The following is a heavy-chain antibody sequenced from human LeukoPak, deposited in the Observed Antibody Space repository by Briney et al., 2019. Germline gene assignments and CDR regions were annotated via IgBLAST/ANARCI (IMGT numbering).Heavy chain of an antibody. Sequence: SETLSLTCTVSGGSVGSSDSYWVWXXXXXXXXXEWVGSIYYGGTTHYNPSLKSRVTVSVDTSKNQFSLSLTSVTAADTAVYYCARRGLVVVPLWGQGTLVTVSS. J-gene: IGHJ4*02. CDR2: IYYGGTT. CDR3: ARRGLVVVPL. D-gene: IGHD2-21*01. V-gene: IGHV4-39*01. CDR1: GGSVGSSDSY.